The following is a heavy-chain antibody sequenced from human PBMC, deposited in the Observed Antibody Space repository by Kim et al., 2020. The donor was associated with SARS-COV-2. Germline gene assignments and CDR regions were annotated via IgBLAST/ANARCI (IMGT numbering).Heavy chain of an antibody. Sequence: YADSVKGRFTISRDNSKNTLYLQMNSLRAEDTAVYYCAKAGGRRFGELLWGQGTLVTVSS. CDR3: AKAGGRRFGELL. J-gene: IGHJ4*02. V-gene: IGHV3-23*01. D-gene: IGHD3-10*01.